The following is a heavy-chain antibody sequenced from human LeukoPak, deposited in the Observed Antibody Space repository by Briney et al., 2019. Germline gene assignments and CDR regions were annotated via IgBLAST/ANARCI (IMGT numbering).Heavy chain of an antibody. J-gene: IGHJ5*02. V-gene: IGHV4-34*01. Sequence: SETLSLTCAVYGGSFSGYYWSWIRQPPGKGLEWIGEINHSGSTNYNPSLKSRVTISVDTSKNQSSLKLSSVTAADTAVYYCARGHDIVVVPAAGWFDPWGQGTLVTVSS. D-gene: IGHD2-2*01. CDR2: INHSGST. CDR3: ARGHDIVVVPAAGWFDP. CDR1: GGSFSGYY.